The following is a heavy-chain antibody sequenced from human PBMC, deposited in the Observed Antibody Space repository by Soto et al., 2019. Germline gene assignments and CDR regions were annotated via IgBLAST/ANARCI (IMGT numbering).Heavy chain of an antibody. CDR2: INAGNGNT. CDR1: GYTFTSYA. V-gene: IGHV1-3*01. D-gene: IGHD6-13*01. CDR3: ARGDSSSWYGEYFQH. J-gene: IGHJ1*01. Sequence: QVQLVQSGAEVKKPGASVKVSCKASGYTFTSYAMHWVRQAPGQRLEWMGWINAGNGNTKYSQKFQGRVTITRDTSASTAYMGLSSLRSEDTAVYYCARGDSSSWYGEYFQHWGQGTLVTVSS.